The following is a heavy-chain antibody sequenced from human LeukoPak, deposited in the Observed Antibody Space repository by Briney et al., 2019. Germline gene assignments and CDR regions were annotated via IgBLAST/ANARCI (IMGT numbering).Heavy chain of an antibody. CDR2: IYYSGST. V-gene: IGHV4-59*01. J-gene: IGHJ6*03. D-gene: IGHD6-19*01. Sequence: SSETLSLTCTVSGGSISSYYWSWIRQPPGKGLEWIGYIYYSGSTNYYPSLKSRVTISVDTSKNQFSLRLSSVTAADTAVYYCARVWFGAVAGRYYYYMDVWGKGTTVTVSS. CDR1: GGSISSYY. CDR3: ARVWFGAVAGRYYYYMDV.